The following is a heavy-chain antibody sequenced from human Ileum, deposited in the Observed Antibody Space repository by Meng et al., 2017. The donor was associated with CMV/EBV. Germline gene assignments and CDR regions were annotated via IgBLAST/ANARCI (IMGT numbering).Heavy chain of an antibody. CDR1: GFTFGDSW. J-gene: IGHJ5*02. D-gene: IGHD1-26*01. CDR2: IKEDGSVK. Sequence: SCAASGFTFGDSWMSWVRQTTGKGLEWLANIKEDGSVKNYLDSVKGRLTISRDNAKNSLYLQMNSLRVEDTGRYYCAKDLVGGSYESWGQGALVTVSS. CDR3: AKDLVGGSYES. V-gene: IGHV3-7*01.